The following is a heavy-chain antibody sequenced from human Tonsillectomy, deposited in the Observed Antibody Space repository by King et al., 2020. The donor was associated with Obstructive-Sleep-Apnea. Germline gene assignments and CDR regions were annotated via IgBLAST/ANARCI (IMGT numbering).Heavy chain of an antibody. CDR3: ARDHHDYSNYVVCHFDY. D-gene: IGHD4-11*01. Sequence: VQLVESGGGLVKPGGSLRLSCAASGFTFSSYSMNWVRQAPGKGLEWVSSISSSSSYIYYADSVKGRFTISRDNAKNSLYLQMNSLRAEDTAVYYCARDHHDYSNYVVCHFDYWGQGTLVTVSS. CDR1: GFTFSSYS. V-gene: IGHV3-21*01. J-gene: IGHJ4*02. CDR2: ISSSSSYI.